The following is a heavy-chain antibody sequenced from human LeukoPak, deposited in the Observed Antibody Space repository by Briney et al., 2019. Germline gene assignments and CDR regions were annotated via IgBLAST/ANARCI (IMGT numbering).Heavy chain of an antibody. CDR1: GFTFSSHS. D-gene: IGHD1-26*01. J-gene: IGHJ3*02. Sequence: MTGGSLRLSCVASGFTFSSHSMNWVRQAPGKGLEWVSSISSSSSYIFYADSVKGRFTISRDNARNSVYLQMNSLRAEDTAVYYCARSYMVGTTTRALDIWGQGTMLTVSS. CDR2: ISSSSSYI. CDR3: ARSYMVGTTTRALDI. V-gene: IGHV3-21*01.